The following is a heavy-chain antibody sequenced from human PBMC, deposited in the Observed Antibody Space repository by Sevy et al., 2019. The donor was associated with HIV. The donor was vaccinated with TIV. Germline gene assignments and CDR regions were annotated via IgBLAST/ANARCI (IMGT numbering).Heavy chain of an antibody. V-gene: IGHV3-72*01. Sequence: GGSLRLFCAASGFTFSDHYMEWVRQAPGKGLEWVGRTRNKADSYTTEYAASVKGRFTISRDDSKKLLYLQMNSLKTEDTAVYYCTTHAGIAAAGRVFDYWGQGTLVTVSS. CDR1: GFTFSDHY. J-gene: IGHJ4*02. CDR2: TRNKADSYTT. D-gene: IGHD6-13*01. CDR3: TTHAGIAAAGRVFDY.